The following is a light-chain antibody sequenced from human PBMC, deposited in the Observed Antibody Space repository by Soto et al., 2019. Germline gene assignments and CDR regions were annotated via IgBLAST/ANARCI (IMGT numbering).Light chain of an antibody. CDR2: GTS. J-gene: IGKJ3*01. CDR1: QSVSSN. V-gene: IGKV3-20*01. Sequence: EIVMTQSPATLSVSPGERATLSCRASQSVSSNLAWYQQKPGQAPRLLIYGTSTRATGTPDRFSGSGSGTDFTLTISRLEPEDFAVYYCQLYGDSPFTFGPGTNVDI. CDR3: QLYGDSPFT.